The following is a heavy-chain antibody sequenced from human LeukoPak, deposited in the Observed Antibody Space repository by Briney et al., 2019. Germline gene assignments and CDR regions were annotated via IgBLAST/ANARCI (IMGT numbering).Heavy chain of an antibody. J-gene: IGHJ4*02. CDR3: AREIFGGFNPGAY. CDR2: IHRSGSP. V-gene: IGHV4-4*02. CDR1: LDSTTSNF. Sequence: SETLSLTCTVSLDSTTSNFWSGVRQPPGKGLEWIGEIHRSGSPNYNPSLQSRVTISIDRSRNQIALELSSVTAADTAVYYCAREIFGGFNPGAYWGQGTLVTVSS. D-gene: IGHD3-3*01.